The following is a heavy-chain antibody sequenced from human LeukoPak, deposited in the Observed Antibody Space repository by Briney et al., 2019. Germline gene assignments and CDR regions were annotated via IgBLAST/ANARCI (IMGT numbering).Heavy chain of an antibody. Sequence: PGGSLRLSCVVSGLTFSSHAMHWVRQAPGKGLEWVALISYDGNNKYYADSVRGRFTISRDNSNNTLFLQMNSLRAEDTAVYYCARGLRSGTPTGCFDYWGQGTLVTVSS. CDR3: ARGLRSGTPTGCFDY. J-gene: IGHJ4*02. CDR1: GLTFSSHA. CDR2: ISYDGNNK. D-gene: IGHD3-10*01. V-gene: IGHV3-30-3*01.